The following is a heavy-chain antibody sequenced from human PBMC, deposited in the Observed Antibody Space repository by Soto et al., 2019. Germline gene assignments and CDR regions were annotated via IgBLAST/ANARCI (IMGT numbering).Heavy chain of an antibody. CDR3: ARGEDVSLYYCMDV. Sequence: QAQLVESGGGLVKPGGSLTLSCAVSGFKVSDYYMSWIRQAPGKGLDWVSMISRSGNTIHYADSVKGRFTISKDNAKNSLYLQRTSLSAEDTGVYYCARGEDVSLYYCMDVWGKGTTVTVSP. CDR1: GFKVSDYY. D-gene: IGHD3-10*02. CDR2: ISRSGNTI. J-gene: IGHJ6*04. V-gene: IGHV3-11*01.